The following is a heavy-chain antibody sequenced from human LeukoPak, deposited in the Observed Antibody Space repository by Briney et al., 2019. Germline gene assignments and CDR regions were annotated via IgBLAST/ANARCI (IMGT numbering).Heavy chain of an antibody. CDR2: IYSGGST. D-gene: IGHD2-21*02. J-gene: IGHJ3*02. CDR1: GFTVSSNY. V-gene: IGHV3-53*01. Sequence: PGGSLRLSCAASGFTVSSNYMSWVRQAPGKGLEWVSVIYSGGSTYYADSVKGRFTISRDNSKNTLYLQMNSLRAEDTAVYYCARAALAYCGGDCYSRAFDIWGQGTMVTVSS. CDR3: ARAALAYCGGDCYSRAFDI.